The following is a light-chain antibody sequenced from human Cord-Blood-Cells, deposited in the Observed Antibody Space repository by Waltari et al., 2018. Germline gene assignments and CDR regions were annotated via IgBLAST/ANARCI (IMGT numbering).Light chain of an antibody. Sequence: QSALTPPASASGSPGQSITLSCTGTSSDVGSDNLVFWYQQHPGKAPKHMIYEGSKRPSGVSNRFSGSKSDNTASLTISGLQAEDEADYYCCSYAGSSTWVFGGGTKLTVL. CDR2: EGS. V-gene: IGLV2-23*01. CDR3: CSYAGSSTWV. J-gene: IGLJ3*02. CDR1: SSDVGSDNL.